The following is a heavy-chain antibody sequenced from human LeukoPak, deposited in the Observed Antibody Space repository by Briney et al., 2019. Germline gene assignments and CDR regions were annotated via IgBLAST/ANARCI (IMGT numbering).Heavy chain of an antibody. CDR1: GFTFRSHA. J-gene: IGHJ5*02. V-gene: IGHV3-23*01. CDR3: AKAAYGDYVNWFDP. D-gene: IGHD4-17*01. Sequence: GGSLRLSCAASGFTFRSHAMNWVRQAPGKGLEWVSSIGGVGASTYYADSVKGWFTISRDNSKNTLYLQMDSLRAEDTALYYCAKAAYGDYVNWFDPWGQGILVIVSS. CDR2: IGGVGAST.